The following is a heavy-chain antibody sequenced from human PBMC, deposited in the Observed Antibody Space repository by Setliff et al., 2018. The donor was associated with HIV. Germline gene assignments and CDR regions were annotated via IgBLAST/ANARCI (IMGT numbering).Heavy chain of an antibody. V-gene: IGHV1-69*04. Sequence: SVKVSCKASGGTFSAYAVNWVRQAPGQGLEWMGRIISILGTPNYSHKFQGRATITADKSATTTYMELSSLRSDDTAIYYCARDFHVLGYCSADSCPYDASDVWGQGTMGTVS. J-gene: IGHJ3*01. D-gene: IGHD2-15*01. CDR2: IISILGTP. CDR1: GGTFSAYA. CDR3: ARDFHVLGYCSADSCPYDASDV.